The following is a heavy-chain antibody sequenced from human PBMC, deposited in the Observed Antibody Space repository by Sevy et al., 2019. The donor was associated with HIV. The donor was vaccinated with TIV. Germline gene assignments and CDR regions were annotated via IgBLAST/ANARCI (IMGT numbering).Heavy chain of an antibody. D-gene: IGHD4-17*01. J-gene: IGHJ6*02. CDR2: ISYDGSEK. CDR3: ARPRANYVDHYFFYAMDV. Sequence: GGSLRLSCTASGFAFTNYYAMHWVRQAPGKGLEWVALISYDGSEKFYADSVKGRFTITRENFKNTLYLQMNGLTTEDTAVYYCARPRANYVDHYFFYAMDVWGQGTTVTVSS. CDR1: GFAFTNYYA. V-gene: IGHV3-30-3*01.